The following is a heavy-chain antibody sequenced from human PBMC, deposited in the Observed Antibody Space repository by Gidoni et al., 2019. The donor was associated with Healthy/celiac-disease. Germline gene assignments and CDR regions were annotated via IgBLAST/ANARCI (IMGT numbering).Heavy chain of an antibody. CDR3: ARDRLYDSSGCLDY. J-gene: IGHJ4*02. CDR1: GFTFRSYE. D-gene: IGHD3-22*01. V-gene: IGHV3-48*03. CDR2: ISSSGSTI. Sequence: EVQLVESGGGLVQPGGSLRLSCAASGFTFRSYEMNWVRQAPGKGLEWVSYISSSGSTIYYADSVKGRFTISRDNAKNSLYLQMNSLRAEDTAVYYCARDRLYDSSGCLDYWGQGTLVTVSS.